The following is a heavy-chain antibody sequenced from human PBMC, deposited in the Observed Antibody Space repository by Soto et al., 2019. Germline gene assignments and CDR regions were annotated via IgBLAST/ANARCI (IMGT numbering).Heavy chain of an antibody. J-gene: IGHJ5*02. V-gene: IGHV4-31*03. D-gene: IGHD3-10*01. CDR2: IYYSGST. CDR3: ARGGWGYYGSGSYA. Sequence: QVQLQESGPGLVKPSQTLSLTCTVSGGSISSGGYYWSWIRQHPGKGLEWIGYIYYSGSTYYNPSLQRRVTISVDTSKNQFALKLSSVTAADTAVYYCARGGWGYYGSGSYAWGQGTLVTVSS. CDR1: GGSISSGGYY.